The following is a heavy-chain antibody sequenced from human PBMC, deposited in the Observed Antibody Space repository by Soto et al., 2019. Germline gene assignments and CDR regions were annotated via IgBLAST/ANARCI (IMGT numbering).Heavy chain of an antibody. V-gene: IGHV3-23*01. Sequence: EVRLLESGGGLVKPGRSLRLSCATFGLTFSNYAMSWVRPAPGGGLEWVASMSGSSSTTYYADSVRGRFTTSRDRSKNTLYLQMSSLRAEDTALYYCAKNQERELPRVIDFWGQGTLVTVSS. J-gene: IGHJ4*02. CDR2: MSGSSSTT. D-gene: IGHD1-7*01. CDR1: GLTFSNYA. CDR3: AKNQERELPRVIDF.